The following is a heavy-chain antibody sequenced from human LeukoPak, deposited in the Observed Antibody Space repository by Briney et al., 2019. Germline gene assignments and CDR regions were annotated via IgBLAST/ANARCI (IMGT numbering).Heavy chain of an antibody. D-gene: IGHD6-19*01. V-gene: IGHV4-31*03. Sequence: SETLSLTCTVSGGSISSGGYYWSWIRQHPGKGLEWIGYIYYSGSTYYNPSLKSRVTISVDTSKNQFSLKLSSVTAADTAVYYCARFERQIRMAGPSAIDYWGQGTLVTVSS. CDR2: IYYSGST. CDR1: GGSISSGGYY. CDR3: ARFERQIRMAGPSAIDY. J-gene: IGHJ4*02.